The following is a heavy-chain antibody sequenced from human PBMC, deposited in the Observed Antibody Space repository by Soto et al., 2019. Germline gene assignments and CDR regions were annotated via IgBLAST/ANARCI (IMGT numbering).Heavy chain of an antibody. Sequence: QVQLVQSGAEVKKPGASVKVSCKASGYTFTGFYIHWVRQAPGQGLEWVGWINPNNGGTNYAQKFQAGVTMTRDTSCTTAYMELITLTSDDTALYFCARQGSNSDFDFWRQGTLVTVSS. D-gene: IGHD2-8*01. V-gene: IGHV1-2*02. CDR1: GYTFTGFY. CDR3: ARQGSNSDFDF. CDR2: INPNNGGT. J-gene: IGHJ4*02.